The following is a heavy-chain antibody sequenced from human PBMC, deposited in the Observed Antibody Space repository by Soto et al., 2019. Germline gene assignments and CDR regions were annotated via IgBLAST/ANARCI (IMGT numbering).Heavy chain of an antibody. D-gene: IGHD1-26*01. J-gene: IGHJ4*01. V-gene: IGHV3-15*07. CDR3: TTDSRTTLPEIRFDY. CDR1: GFPFNNAW. Sequence: EVQLVESGGGLVKPGGSLRLSCAASGFPFNNAWINWVRQVPGTGLEWVGRVKSKADGGSGDYAAPVKGRFVVSRDDSKDIVYLQMNSLKIEDTCVYYCTTDSRTTLPEIRFDYWGHGTQVTVSS. CDR2: VKSKADGGSG.